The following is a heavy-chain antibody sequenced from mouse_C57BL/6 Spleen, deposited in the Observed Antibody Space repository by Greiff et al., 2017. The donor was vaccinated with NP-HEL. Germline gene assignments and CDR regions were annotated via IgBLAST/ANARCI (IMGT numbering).Heavy chain of an antibody. J-gene: IGHJ3*01. Sequence: EVKLQESGPGLVKPSQSLSLTCSVTGYSITSGYYWNWIRQFPGNKLEWMGYISYDGSNNYNPSLKNRISITRDTSKNQFFLKLNSVTTEDTATYYCARMDYDGFAYWGQGTLVTVSA. D-gene: IGHD2-3*01. V-gene: IGHV3-6*01. CDR1: GYSITSGYY. CDR3: ARMDYDGFAY. CDR2: ISYDGSN.